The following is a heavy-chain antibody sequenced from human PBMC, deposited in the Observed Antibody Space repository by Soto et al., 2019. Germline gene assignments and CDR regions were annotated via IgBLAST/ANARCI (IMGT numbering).Heavy chain of an antibody. CDR1: GGSIISASYS. Sequence: SETLSLTCAVSGGSIISASYSWNWIRQSPGRGLEWIGHIYYSGSTYYNPSLKSRVSISVDTSNNQFSLKLTSVTAADTAVYFCAREDAARIERWFDAWGQGILVTVSS. CDR3: AREDAARIERWFDA. J-gene: IGHJ5*02. V-gene: IGHV4-31*11. D-gene: IGHD6-6*01. CDR2: IYYSGST.